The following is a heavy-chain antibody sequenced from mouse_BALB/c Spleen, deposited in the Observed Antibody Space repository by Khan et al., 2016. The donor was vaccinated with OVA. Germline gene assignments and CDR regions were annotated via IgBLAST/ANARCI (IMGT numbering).Heavy chain of an antibody. V-gene: IGHV3-2*02. CDR3: ARTARIKY. CDR2: ISYSGST. J-gene: IGHJ2*01. CDR1: GYSITSGYG. D-gene: IGHD1-2*01. Sequence: EVQLVDSGPGLVKPSQSLSLTCTVTGYSITSGYGWNWIRQFPGNKLEWMGYISYSGSTNYNPSLKSRISITRDTSKNQFFLQLNSVTTGDTATYYCARTARIKYWGQGTTLTVSS.